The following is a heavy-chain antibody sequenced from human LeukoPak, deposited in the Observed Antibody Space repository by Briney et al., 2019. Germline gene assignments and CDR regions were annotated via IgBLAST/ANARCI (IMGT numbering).Heavy chain of an antibody. CDR2: ISYDGSNK. V-gene: IGHV3-30*04. J-gene: IGHJ4*02. D-gene: IGHD3-10*01. CDR3: ATLYGLGSYYFDY. CDR1: GFTFSSYA. Sequence: GRSLRLSCAASGFTFSSYAMHWVRQAPGKGLEWVAVISYDGSNKYYADSVKGRFTISRDNSKNTLYLQMNSLRAEDTAVYYCATLYGLGSYYFDYWGQGTLVTVSS.